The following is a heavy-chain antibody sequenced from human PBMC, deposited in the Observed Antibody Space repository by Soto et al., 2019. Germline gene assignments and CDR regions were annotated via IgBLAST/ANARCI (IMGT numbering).Heavy chain of an antibody. D-gene: IGHD3-3*01. CDR1: GASISTDDSY. J-gene: IGHJ5*02. CDR2: MSYSGT. V-gene: IGHV4-30-4*01. Sequence: NPSETLSLTCTVSGASISTDDSYWSWIRQPPGKGLEWMGYMSYSGTYYNPSLKSRLTTSLDRSKNQISLYLNSVTAADTAVYYCARIGTLFGIVTNNWFDPWGQGTLVTVSS. CDR3: ARIGTLFGIVTNNWFDP.